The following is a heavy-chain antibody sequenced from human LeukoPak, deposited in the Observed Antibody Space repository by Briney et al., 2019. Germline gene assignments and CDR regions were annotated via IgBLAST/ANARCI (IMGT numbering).Heavy chain of an antibody. D-gene: IGHD3-16*01. V-gene: IGHV3-15*01. CDR2: IKSKTDGGTT. J-gene: IGHJ5*02. CDR3: TRGRRLGESMFDP. Sequence: GGSLRLSCAASGFTFSNAWMTWVRQAPGKGLEWVGRIKSKTDGGTTDYAAPVKGRFTISRDDSKNTLYLQMNSLKTEDTAVYHCTRGRRLGESMFDPWGQGTLVTVSS. CDR1: GFTFSNAW.